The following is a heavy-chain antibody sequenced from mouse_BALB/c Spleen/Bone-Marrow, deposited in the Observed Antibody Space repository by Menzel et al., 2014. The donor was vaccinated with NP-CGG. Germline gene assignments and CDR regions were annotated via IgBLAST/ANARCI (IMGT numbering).Heavy chain of an antibody. V-gene: IGHV5-6*02. CDR2: ISSGGSHT. CDR1: GFTFSSYG. CDR3: ARRGYDNSYWYFDV. J-gene: IGHJ1*01. D-gene: IGHD2-10*02. Sequence: EVKLVESGGDLVKPGGSLKLSCAASGFTFSSYGMSWVRQTPDKRLEWVATISSGGSHTYYPDSVKGRFTISRDNAKSTLYLQMSSLKSEDTAIYYCARRGYDNSYWYFDVWGAGTTVTVSS.